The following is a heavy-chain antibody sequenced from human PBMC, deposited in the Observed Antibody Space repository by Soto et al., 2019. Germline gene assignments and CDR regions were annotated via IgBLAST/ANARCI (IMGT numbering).Heavy chain of an antibody. V-gene: IGHV3-33*01. CDR2: IWYDGSNK. CDR1: GFTFSSYG. CDR3: ARGTGYSYGYDWFDP. J-gene: IGHJ5*02. Sequence: GGSLRLSCAASGFTFSSYGMHWVRQAPGKGLEWVAVIWYDGSNKYYADSVKGRFTISRDNSKNTLYLQMNSLRAEDTAVYYCARGTGYSYGYDWFDPWGQGTLVTVSS. D-gene: IGHD5-18*01.